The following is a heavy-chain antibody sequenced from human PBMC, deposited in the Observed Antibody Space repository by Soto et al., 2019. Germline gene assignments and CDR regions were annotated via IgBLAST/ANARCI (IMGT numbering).Heavy chain of an antibody. J-gene: IGHJ4*02. CDR1: GGTFSSYA. Sequence: SVKVSCKASGGTFSSYAISWVRQAPGQGLEWMGGIIPIFGTANYAQKFQGRVTITADESTSTAYMELSSLRSEDTAVYYCATRAPAYPQFDYWGQETLFTFSS. V-gene: IGHV1-69*13. D-gene: IGHD3-16*01. CDR2: IIPIFGTA. CDR3: ATRAPAYPQFDY.